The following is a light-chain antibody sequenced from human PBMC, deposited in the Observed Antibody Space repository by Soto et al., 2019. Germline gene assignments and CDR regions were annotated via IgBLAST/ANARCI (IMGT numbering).Light chain of an antibody. V-gene: IGLV2-8*01. J-gene: IGLJ3*02. Sequence: QSVLTQPASVSRSPGQSITISCTGTSSDVGGYNNVSWYQQHPGKAPKLMIYEVSKRPSGVPARFSGSKSGNTASLTVSGLQAEDEADYYCNSYAGSNNWVFGGGTKLTVL. CDR3: NSYAGSNNWV. CDR2: EVS. CDR1: SSDVGGYNN.